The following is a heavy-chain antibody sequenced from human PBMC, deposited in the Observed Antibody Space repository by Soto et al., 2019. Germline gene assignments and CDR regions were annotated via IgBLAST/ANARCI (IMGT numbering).Heavy chain of an antibody. CDR3: AKGLYYYDNSDYYSIFDY. D-gene: IGHD3-22*01. J-gene: IGHJ4*02. Sequence: SLRLSCAASGFTFSSYAMSWVRQAPGKGLEWVSAISGSGGSTYYADSVKGRFTISRDNSKNTLYLQMNSLGAEDTAVYYCAKGLYYYDNSDYYSIFDYWGQGTLVTVSS. CDR1: GFTFSSYA. CDR2: ISGSGGST. V-gene: IGHV3-23*01.